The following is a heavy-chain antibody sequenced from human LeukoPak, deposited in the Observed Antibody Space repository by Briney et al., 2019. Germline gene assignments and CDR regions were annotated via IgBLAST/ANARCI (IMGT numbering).Heavy chain of an antibody. D-gene: IGHD5-12*01. CDR3: ERDSVWQVDLSPYHAFDI. CDR2: ISYDGSNK. V-gene: IGHV3-30*04. CDR1: GFTFSIYA. J-gene: IGHJ3*02. Sequence: PGGSLRLSCAASGFTFSIYAMHWVRQTPGRGLAWVTVISYDGSNKYYADSVKGRFTISRDNSKNTLYLQMNSLRAEDTAVYYCERDSVWQVDLSPYHAFDIWGQGTMVTVSS.